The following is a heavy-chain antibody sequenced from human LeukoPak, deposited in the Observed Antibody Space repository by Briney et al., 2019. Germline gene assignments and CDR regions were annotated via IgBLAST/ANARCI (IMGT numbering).Heavy chain of an antibody. V-gene: IGHV3-7*03. CDR3: ARGDNWAFAY. Sequence: GGSLRLSCAASGFPLSSYWMRWVRQAPGRGPEGLAKIKPDGNEKYYVDALRGRFTSSRDNAQHPVYLHTESLRVEGTARYYSARGDNWAFAYWGQGTLVTVSS. J-gene: IGHJ4*02. D-gene: IGHD1-20*01. CDR2: IKPDGNEK. CDR1: GFPLSSYW.